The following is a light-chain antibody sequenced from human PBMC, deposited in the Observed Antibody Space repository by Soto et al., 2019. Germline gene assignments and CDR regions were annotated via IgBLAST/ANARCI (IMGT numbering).Light chain of an antibody. CDR3: QQSYNFPRT. CDR2: ATS. Sequence: DIQMTQSPSSLSASVGDRVTITCRASQNIVTYLNWYLQKPGQAPKLLIYATSSLQSGVPPRFSGSGSGTEFSFTISSLQHEDFATSFCQQSYNFPRTFGQGTRVEI. V-gene: IGKV1-39*01. CDR1: QNIVTY. J-gene: IGKJ1*01.